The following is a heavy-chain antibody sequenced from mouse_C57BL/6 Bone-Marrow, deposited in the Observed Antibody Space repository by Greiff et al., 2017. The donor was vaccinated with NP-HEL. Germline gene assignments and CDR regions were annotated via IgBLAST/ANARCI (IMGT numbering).Heavy chain of an antibody. J-gene: IGHJ2*01. CDR3: SRDSSGYPYYLDY. CDR2: IHPGSGST. Sequence: VQLQQSGAELVKPGASVKMSCKASGYTFTSYWITWVKQRPGQGLEWIGDIHPGSGSTNYNEKFKSKATLTVDKSSRTAYMQLSSLTSEYSAVYYCSRDSSGYPYYLDYWGQGTTLTVSS. CDR1: GYTFTSYW. V-gene: IGHV1-55*01. D-gene: IGHD3-2*02.